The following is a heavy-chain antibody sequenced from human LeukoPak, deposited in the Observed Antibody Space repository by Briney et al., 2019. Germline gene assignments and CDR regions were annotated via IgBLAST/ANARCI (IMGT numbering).Heavy chain of an antibody. D-gene: IGHD2-15*01. CDR1: GGSFSGYS. J-gene: IGHJ4*02. CDR2: INHSGST. Sequence: PSETLSLTCAVYGGSFSGYSWSWIRQPPGKGLEWIREINHSGSTNYNPSLKSRVTISVDTSKNQFSLKLSSVTAADTAVYYCARGQGYCSGGSCYLVYWGQGTLVTVSS. V-gene: IGHV4-34*01. CDR3: ARGQGYCSGGSCYLVY.